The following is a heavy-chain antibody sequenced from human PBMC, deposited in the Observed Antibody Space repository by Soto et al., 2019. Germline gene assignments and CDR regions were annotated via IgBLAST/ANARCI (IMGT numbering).Heavy chain of an antibody. J-gene: IGHJ4*02. CDR2: ISTYNGNT. Sequence: QVQLVQSGGEVKKPGASVNISCKATGYTFISYSITWVLQAPGQGLEWMGWISTYNGNTKYAQSLQGRVTLTRDTSTNTAFMEIRGLRSDDTAIYYCAREGAHSTGWYDYFDQWGQGTLVAVS. CDR3: AREGAHSTGWYDYFDQ. CDR1: GYTFISYS. V-gene: IGHV1-18*04. D-gene: IGHD6-13*01.